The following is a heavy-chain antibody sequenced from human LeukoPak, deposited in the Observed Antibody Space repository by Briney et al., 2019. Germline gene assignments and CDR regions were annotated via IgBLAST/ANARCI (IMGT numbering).Heavy chain of an antibody. J-gene: IGHJ4*02. D-gene: IGHD3-10*01. Sequence: SETLSLTCTVSGGSISSSSYYWGWIRQPPGKGLEWIGSIYYSGSTYYNPSLKSRVTISVDTSKNQFSLKLSSVTAADTAVYYCARDRFLPVRGVIITGSIFDYWGQGTLVTVSS. CDR1: GGSISSSSYY. V-gene: IGHV4-39*07. CDR3: ARDRFLPVRGVIITGSIFDY. CDR2: IYYSGST.